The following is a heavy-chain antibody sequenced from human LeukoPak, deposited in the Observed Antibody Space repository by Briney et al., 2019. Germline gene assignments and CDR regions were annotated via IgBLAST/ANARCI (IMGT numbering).Heavy chain of an antibody. CDR1: GFTFGSYA. J-gene: IGHJ4*02. Sequence: GGSLRLSCAASGFTFGSYAMAWGRQAAGKGLEWVSAIEGSGSGTYYADSVKGRFTISRDNSKNTLYLQMNSLRAEDTAVYCCAKGCLSCDNSGYYWGLGTLVTVSS. CDR3: AKGCLSCDNSGYY. CDR2: IEGSGSGT. D-gene: IGHD1-26*01. V-gene: IGHV3-23*01.